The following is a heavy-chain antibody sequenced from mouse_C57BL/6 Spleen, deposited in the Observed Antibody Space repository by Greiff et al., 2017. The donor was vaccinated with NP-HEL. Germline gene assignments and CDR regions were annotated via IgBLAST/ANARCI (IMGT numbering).Heavy chain of an antibody. CDR2: INPGSGGT. D-gene: IGHD2-4*01. V-gene: IGHV1-54*01. J-gene: IGHJ3*01. CDR1: GYAFTNYL. Sequence: VQLQQSGAELVRPGTSVKVSCKASGYAFTNYLIEWVKQRPGQGLEWIGVINPGSGGTNYNEKFKGKATLTADKSSSTAYMQLSSLTSEDSAVYFCARSYDYDGGWFAYWGQGTLVTVSA. CDR3: ARSYDYDGGWFAY.